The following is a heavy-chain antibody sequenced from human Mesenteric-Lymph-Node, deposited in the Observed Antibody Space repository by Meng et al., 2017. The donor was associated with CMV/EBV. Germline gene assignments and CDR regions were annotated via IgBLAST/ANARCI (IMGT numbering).Heavy chain of an antibody. J-gene: IGHJ4*02. CDR2: ISYDGNNE. D-gene: IGHD3-10*02. V-gene: IGHV3-30*03. Sequence: GGSLRLSCAASGFTSSSYGMNWVRQAPGKGLEWLAVISYDGNNEYYADSVKGRFTISRDNSKNTVYLQMDSLRTEDRAVYYCARELFSGGSPIMLSGMIVISGFEFWGQGTLVTVSS. CDR3: ARELFSGGSPIMLSGMIVISGFEF. CDR1: GFTSSSYG.